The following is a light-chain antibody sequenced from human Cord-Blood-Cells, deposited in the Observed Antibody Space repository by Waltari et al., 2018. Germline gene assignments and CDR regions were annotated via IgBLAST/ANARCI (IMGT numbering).Light chain of an antibody. CDR3: SSYTSSSTWV. CDR1: QSVLYSSNNKNY. CDR2: WAS. Sequence: DIVMTQSPDSLAVSLGERATINCKSSQSVLYSSNNKNYLAWYQQKPGQPPKLLIYWASTRESGVPDRFSGSGSGTDFTLTISSLQAEDEADYYCSSYTSSSTWVFGGGTK. V-gene: IGKV4-1*01. J-gene: IGKJ4*02.